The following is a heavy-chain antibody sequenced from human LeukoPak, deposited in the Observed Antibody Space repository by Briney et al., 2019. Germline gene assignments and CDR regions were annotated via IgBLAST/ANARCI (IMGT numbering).Heavy chain of an antibody. J-gene: IGHJ4*02. D-gene: IGHD1-26*01. CDR3: ARDMGQDSGSYYVSPFDY. CDR1: GFTFSSLA. V-gene: IGHV3-48*03. CDR2: ISSTGSTI. Sequence: GGSLRLSCVASGFTFSSLAMNWVRQAPGKGLEWVSYISSTGSTIYYANSVKGRFTVSRDNAKDSLYLQMNSLRAEDTAVYYCARDMGQDSGSYYVSPFDYWGQGTLVTVSS.